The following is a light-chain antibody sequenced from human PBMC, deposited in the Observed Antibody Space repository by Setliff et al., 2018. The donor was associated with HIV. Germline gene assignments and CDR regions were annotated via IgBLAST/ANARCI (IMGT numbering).Light chain of an antibody. CDR2: EVN. Sequence: QSVLTQPASVSGSPGQSITISCTGRSSDVGGYDYVSWYQQYPGKAPKLMIYEVNNRPSGVSNRFSGSKSGNSASLTISGLQTEDEADYYCCSYAGSVLFGGGTKVTVL. CDR1: SSDVGGYDY. V-gene: IGLV2-14*03. CDR3: CSYAGSVL. J-gene: IGLJ2*01.